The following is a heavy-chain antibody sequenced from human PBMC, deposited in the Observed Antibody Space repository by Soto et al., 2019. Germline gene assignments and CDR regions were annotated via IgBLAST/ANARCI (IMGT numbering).Heavy chain of an antibody. CDR3: AKDPRGNGDVTHYYNGMDV. V-gene: IGHV3-30*18. J-gene: IGHJ6*02. D-gene: IGHD4-17*01. CDR1: GFRFSSYG. Sequence: QAQLVESGGGVVQPGRSLRLSCEVSGFRFSSYGVHWVRQAPGKGLEWVALISDAGRNTFYPDSVKGRFSISRDNSKNTVYLQMNSLRAEDTAVYYCAKDPRGNGDVTHYYNGMDVWGQGTTVTVS. CDR2: ISDAGRNT.